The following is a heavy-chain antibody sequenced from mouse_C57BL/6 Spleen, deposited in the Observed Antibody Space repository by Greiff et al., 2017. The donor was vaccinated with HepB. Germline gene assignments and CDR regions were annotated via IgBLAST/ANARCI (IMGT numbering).Heavy chain of an antibody. Sequence: EVKVVESGGDLVKPGGSLKLSCAASGFTFSSYGMSWVRQTPDKRLEWVATISSGGSYTYYPDSVKGRFTISRDNAKNTLYLQMSSLKSEDTAMYYCAGIYYGYDGTSYYAMDYWGQGTSVTVSS. D-gene: IGHD2-2*01. CDR2: ISSGGSYT. CDR3: AGIYYGYDGTSYYAMDY. V-gene: IGHV5-6*01. CDR1: GFTFSSYG. J-gene: IGHJ4*01.